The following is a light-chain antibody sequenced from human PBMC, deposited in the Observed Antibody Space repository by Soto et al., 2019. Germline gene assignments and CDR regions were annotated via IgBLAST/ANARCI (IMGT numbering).Light chain of an antibody. Sequence: QSVLTQPASVSGSPGQSITISCTGTSSDVGGYNYVSWYQQHPGKAPKLMIYDVSNRPSGVSNRFSGSKSGNTASLTISGRQAEDEAAYYCSSYTSSSTNVFGTGTKLTVL. J-gene: IGLJ1*01. CDR3: SSYTSSSTNV. V-gene: IGLV2-14*01. CDR1: SSDVGGYNY. CDR2: DVS.